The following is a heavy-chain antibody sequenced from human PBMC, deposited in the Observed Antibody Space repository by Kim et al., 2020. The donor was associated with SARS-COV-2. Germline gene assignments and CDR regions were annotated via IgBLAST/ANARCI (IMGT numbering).Heavy chain of an antibody. CDR3: ARVHDPYYDILSGPVFAY. CDR1: GYTFTTYY. V-gene: IGHV1-46*01. CDR2: LNPSDDST. Sequence: ASVKVSCKASGYTFTTYYIHWVRQAPGQGFEWMGILNPSDDSTNYAQKFQSRVTMTRDTSTSAVYMELTSLTSEDTAVYYCARVHDPYYDILSGPVFAYWGQGTLVDGSS. D-gene: IGHD3-9*01. J-gene: IGHJ4*02.